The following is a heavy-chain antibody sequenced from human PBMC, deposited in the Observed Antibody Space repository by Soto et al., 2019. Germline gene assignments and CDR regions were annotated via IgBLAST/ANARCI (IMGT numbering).Heavy chain of an antibody. CDR2: MNPNSGNT. CDR1: GYTFTSYD. D-gene: IGHD6-13*01. J-gene: IGHJ5*02. Sequence: QVRLVQSGDEVKKPGASVKVSCKASGYTFTSYDINWVRQATGQGLEWMGWMNPNSGNTGYAQKFQGRVTMTRNTSISTAYMELSSLRSEDTAVYYCARERSAAGTGWFDPWGQGTLVTVSS. CDR3: ARERSAAGTGWFDP. V-gene: IGHV1-8*01.